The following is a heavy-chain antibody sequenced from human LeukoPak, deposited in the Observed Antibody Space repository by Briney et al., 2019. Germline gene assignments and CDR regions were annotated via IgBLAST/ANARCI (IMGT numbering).Heavy chain of an antibody. CDR1: GFTFSRFW. J-gene: IGHJ4*02. CDR2: ISGSGGST. Sequence: GGSLRLSCVATGFTFSRFWMSWVRHAPGQGLEWASAISGSGGSTYYANSVKGRFTISRDNSKNTLYLQMNSLRAEDTAVYYCAKVSSSSPGGGAFDYWGQGTLVTVSS. D-gene: IGHD6-13*01. CDR3: AKVSSSSPGGGAFDY. V-gene: IGHV3-23*01.